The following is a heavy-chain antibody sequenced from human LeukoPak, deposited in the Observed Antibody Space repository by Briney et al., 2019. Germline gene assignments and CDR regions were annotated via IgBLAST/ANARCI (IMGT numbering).Heavy chain of an antibody. V-gene: IGHV4-34*01. J-gene: IGHJ6*04. CDR2: INHSGST. CDR1: GGSISSYY. Sequence: SETLSLTCTVSGGSISSYYWTWIRQPPGKGLEWIGEINHSGSTNYNPSLKSRVTISVDTSKNQFSLKLSSVTAADTAVYYCARLTTQSGNVWGKGTTVTISS. D-gene: IGHD4/OR15-4a*01. CDR3: ARLTTQSGNV.